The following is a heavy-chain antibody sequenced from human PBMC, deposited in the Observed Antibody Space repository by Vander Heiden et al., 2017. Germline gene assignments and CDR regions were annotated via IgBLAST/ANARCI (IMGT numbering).Heavy chain of an antibody. CDR3: ARVSDNFDY. J-gene: IGHJ4*02. Sequence: EVQLVESGGGLVQPGGSLRLSCPASGFTFSSYEMNWVRQAPGKGLEWVSYISSSGSTRDYADSVKGRFTISRDNDKNSLYMKMTSLRAEDTAVYYWARVSDNFDYWVQGNLVTVSS. CDR2: ISSSGSTR. D-gene: IGHD1-26*01. V-gene: IGHV3-48*03. CDR1: GFTFSSYE.